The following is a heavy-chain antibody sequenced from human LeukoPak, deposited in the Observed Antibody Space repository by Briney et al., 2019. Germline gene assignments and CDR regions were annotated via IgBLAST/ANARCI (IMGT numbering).Heavy chain of an antibody. CDR2: INTNTGNP. V-gene: IGHV7-4-1*02. CDR1: GYTFTSYA. CDR3: ARVSRGVIEGDFDP. Sequence: ASVKVSCKASGYTFTSYAMNWVRQAPGQGLEWMGWINTNTGNPTYAQGFTGRFVFSLDTSVSTAYLQISSLKAEDTAVYYCARVSRGVIEGDFDPWGQGTLVTVSS. J-gene: IGHJ5*02. D-gene: IGHD3-10*01.